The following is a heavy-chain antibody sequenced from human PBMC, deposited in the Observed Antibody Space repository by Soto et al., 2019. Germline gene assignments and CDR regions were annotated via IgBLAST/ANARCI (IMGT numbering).Heavy chain of an antibody. Sequence: GASVKVSCKASGYTFTSYGISWVRQAPGQGLEWMGWTSAYNGNTNYAQKLQGRVTMTTDTSTSTAYMELRSLRSDDTAVYYCARDRRYYYDSSGYYCSYWGQGTLVTVSS. V-gene: IGHV1-18*01. J-gene: IGHJ4*02. CDR1: GYTFTSYG. CDR3: ARDRRYYYDSSGYYCSY. CDR2: TSAYNGNT. D-gene: IGHD3-22*01.